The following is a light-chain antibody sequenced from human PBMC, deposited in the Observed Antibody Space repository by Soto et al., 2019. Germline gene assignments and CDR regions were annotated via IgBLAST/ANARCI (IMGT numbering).Light chain of an antibody. CDR2: EVT. CDR3: CSYSASNTLVV. V-gene: IGLV2-23*02. Sequence: QSALTQPASVSGSPGQSITISCTGTSSDVGSNNLVSWYQQYPGKAPNLMIFEVTQRPSGVANRFSGSKSCNTASPMISWRQDEEDADYYCCSYSASNTLVVFGGGTQLTVL. CDR1: SSDVGSNNL. J-gene: IGLJ2*01.